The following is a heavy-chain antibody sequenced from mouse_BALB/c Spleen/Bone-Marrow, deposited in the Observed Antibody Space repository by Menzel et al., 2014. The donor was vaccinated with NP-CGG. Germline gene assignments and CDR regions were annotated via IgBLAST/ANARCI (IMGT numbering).Heavy chain of an antibody. CDR3: ASYVYGYYFDY. Sequence: VQLKESGAELVKPGASVKLSCTASGFNVKDTYIHWVKQRPEQGLEWIGRIDPANGNTKYDPKFQGKATITADTSSNTAYLQLSSLTSEDTAVYYCASYVYGYYFDYWGQGTTLTGSS. CDR1: GFNVKDTY. CDR2: IDPANGNT. J-gene: IGHJ2*01. V-gene: IGHV14-3*02. D-gene: IGHD2-2*01.